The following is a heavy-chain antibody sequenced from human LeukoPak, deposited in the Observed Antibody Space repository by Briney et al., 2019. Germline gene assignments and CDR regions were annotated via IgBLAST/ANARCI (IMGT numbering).Heavy chain of an antibody. Sequence: GGSLRLSCAASGFTFSTSVMHWVRQAPGTGLEWVAVIRSDGYNTYYSDTVKGRFTISRDNSRSILYLQMNSLRAEDTAMYYCARDDPVLMPKLAPWGQGTLVTVSS. J-gene: IGHJ5*02. D-gene: IGHD2-8*01. CDR2: IRSDGYNT. CDR1: GFTFSTSV. CDR3: ARDDPVLMPKLAP. V-gene: IGHV3-33*01.